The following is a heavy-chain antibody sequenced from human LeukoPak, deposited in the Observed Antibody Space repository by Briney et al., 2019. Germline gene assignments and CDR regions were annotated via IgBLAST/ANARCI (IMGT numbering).Heavy chain of an antibody. CDR1: GGTFSSYA. Sequence: SVKVSCKASGGTFSSYAISWVRQALGQGLEWMGRIIPIFGTANYAQKFQGRVTITTDESTSAAYMELSSLRSEDTAVYYCARGDGYYYDSSGYNDYWGQGTLVTVSS. D-gene: IGHD3-22*01. CDR3: ARGDGYYYDSSGYNDY. J-gene: IGHJ4*02. V-gene: IGHV1-69*05. CDR2: IIPIFGTA.